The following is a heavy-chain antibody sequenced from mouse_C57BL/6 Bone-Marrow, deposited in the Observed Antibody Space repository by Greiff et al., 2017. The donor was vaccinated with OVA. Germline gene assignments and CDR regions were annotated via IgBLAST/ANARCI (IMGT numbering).Heavy chain of an antibody. Sequence: EVQLVESVAELVRPGASVKLSCTASGFNIKNTYMHWVKQRPEQGLEWIGRIDPANGNTKYAPKFQGKATITADTSSNTAYLQLSSLTSEDTAIYYCTTVVTTVVATDWYFDVWGTGTTVTVSS. CDR2: IDPANGNT. CDR3: TTVVTTVVATDWYFDV. J-gene: IGHJ1*03. CDR1: GFNIKNTY. V-gene: IGHV14-3*01. D-gene: IGHD1-1*01.